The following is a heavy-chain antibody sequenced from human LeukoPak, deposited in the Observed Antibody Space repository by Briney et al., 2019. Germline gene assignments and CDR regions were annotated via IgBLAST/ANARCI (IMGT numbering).Heavy chain of an antibody. D-gene: IGHD3-9*01. V-gene: IGHV1-2*02. J-gene: IGHJ3*02. CDR1: GYTFTGYY. CDR2: INPNSGGT. CDR3: ARDSSVIRYFDWLLSYDAFDI. Sequence: ASVKVSCKASGYTFTGYYMHWVRQAPGQGLEWMGWINPNSGGTNYAQKFQGRVTMTRDTSISTAYMELSRLRSDDTAVYYCARDSSVIRYFDWLLSYDAFDIWDQGTMVTVSS.